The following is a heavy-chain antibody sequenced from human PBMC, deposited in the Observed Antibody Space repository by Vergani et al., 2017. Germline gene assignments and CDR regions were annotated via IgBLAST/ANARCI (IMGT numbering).Heavy chain of an antibody. D-gene: IGHD3-3*01. J-gene: IGHJ6*02. Sequence: QVQLVQSGAEVKKPGASVKVSCKVSVYTLTELSMHWVRQAPGKGLEWMGGFDPEDGETIYAQKFQGRVTMTEDTATDTAYMELSSLRSEDTAVYYCATFRRITIFGVVISYYYGMDVWGQGTTVTVSS. CDR3: ATFRRITIFGVVISYYYGMDV. V-gene: IGHV1-24*01. CDR1: VYTLTELS. CDR2: FDPEDGET.